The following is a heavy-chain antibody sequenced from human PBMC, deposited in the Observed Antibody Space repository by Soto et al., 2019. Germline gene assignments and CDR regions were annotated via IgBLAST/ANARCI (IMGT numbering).Heavy chain of an antibody. D-gene: IGHD4-17*01. CDR1: GYTFTTYA. CDR2: INAGNGNT. V-gene: IGHV1-3*01. Sequence: QVQLVQSGAEVKKPGASVKVSCKASGYTFTTYAMHWVRQAPGQRLEWMGWINAGNGNTKYSQKFQGRVTITRDTSASTAYMELSSLRSEDTAVYYCARDPGGDYGYYYYYGMDVWGQGTTVTVSS. CDR3: ARDPGGDYGYYYYYGMDV. J-gene: IGHJ6*02.